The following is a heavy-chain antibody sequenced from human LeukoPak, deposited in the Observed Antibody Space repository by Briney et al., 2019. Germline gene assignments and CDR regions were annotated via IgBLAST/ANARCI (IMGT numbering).Heavy chain of an antibody. CDR2: INTDGGNT. V-gene: IGHV3-74*01. Sequence: GGSLRLSCAASGFTFSGYWMHWVRQAPGKGLVWVSRINTDGGNTNYADSVKGRFTISRDNAKDTLYLQMNSLRAEDTAVYYWARDLGGIGSRHFDYWGQGPLATAPS. CDR3: ARDLGGIGSRHFDY. CDR1: GFTFSGYW. J-gene: IGHJ4*02. D-gene: IGHD3-16*01.